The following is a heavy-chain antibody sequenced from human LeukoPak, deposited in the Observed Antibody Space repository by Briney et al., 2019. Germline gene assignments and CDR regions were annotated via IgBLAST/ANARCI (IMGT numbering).Heavy chain of an antibody. CDR2: MNPNSGNT. Sequence: GASVKVSCKASGYTFTSYDINWVRQATGQGLEWMGWMNPNSGNTGYAQKFQGRVTITRNTSISTAYMERSSLRSEDTAVYYCARERGGGLRYCSGGSCYTDNTAFDYWGQGSLVTVSS. CDR1: GYTFTSYD. D-gene: IGHD2-15*01. J-gene: IGHJ4*02. CDR3: ARERGGGLRYCSGGSCYTDNTAFDY. V-gene: IGHV1-8*03.